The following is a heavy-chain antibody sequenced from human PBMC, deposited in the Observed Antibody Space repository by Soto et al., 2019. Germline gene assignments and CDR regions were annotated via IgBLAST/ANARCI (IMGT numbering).Heavy chain of an antibody. V-gene: IGHV4-59*08. CDR2: IYYSGST. D-gene: IGHD1-26*01. Sequence: SETLSLTCTVSGGSISSYYWSWIRQPPGKGLEWIGYIYYSGSTNYNPSLKSRVTISVDTSKNQFSLKLSSVTAADTAVYYCARNIGIVGATGSANFDYWGQGTLVTVSS. CDR1: GGSISSYY. J-gene: IGHJ4*02. CDR3: ARNIGIVGATGSANFDY.